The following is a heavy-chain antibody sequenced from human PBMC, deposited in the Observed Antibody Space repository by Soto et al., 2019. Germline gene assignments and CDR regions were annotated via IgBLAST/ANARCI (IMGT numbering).Heavy chain of an antibody. Sequence: SVKVSCKASGYTFTIYGISCVLQSPLQWLDWMGGIIPIFGTANYAQKFQGRVTITADESTSTAYMELSSLRSEDTAVYYCASLSWNCSSTSCLIEYYYGMDVWGQGTTVTVSS. CDR2: IIPIFGTA. CDR3: ASLSWNCSSTSCLIEYYYGMDV. CDR1: GYTFTIYG. J-gene: IGHJ6*02. V-gene: IGHV1-69*13. D-gene: IGHD2-2*01.